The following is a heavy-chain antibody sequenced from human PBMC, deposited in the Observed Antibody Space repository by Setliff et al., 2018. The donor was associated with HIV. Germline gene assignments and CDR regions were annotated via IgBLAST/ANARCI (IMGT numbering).Heavy chain of an antibody. V-gene: IGHV4-34*10. CDR2: IYGSGNT. J-gene: IGHJ3*02. Sequence: SETLSLTCAVYGGSFSANYWSWVRQPPGEGLEWIGEIYGSGNTNSNPSLKTGVTMSLDKSKNQFSLKLSSVTAADTAVYYCARGFEAADAFHIWGQGTMVTVSS. D-gene: IGHD6-25*01. CDR3: ARGFEAADAFHI. CDR1: GGSFSANY.